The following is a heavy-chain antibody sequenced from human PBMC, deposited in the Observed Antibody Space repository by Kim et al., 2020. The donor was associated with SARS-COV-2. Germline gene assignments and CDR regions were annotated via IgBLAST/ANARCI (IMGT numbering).Heavy chain of an antibody. CDR1: GGSISSYY. J-gene: IGHJ6*02. CDR2: IYTSGST. V-gene: IGHV4-4*07. Sequence: SETLSLTCTVSGGSISSYYWSWIRQPAGKGLEWIGRIYTSGSTNYNPSLKSRVTMSVDTSKNQFSLKLSSVTAADTAVYYCARDGAAAGTKGYYYGMDVWGQGTTVTVSS. D-gene: IGHD6-13*01. CDR3: ARDGAAAGTKGYYYGMDV.